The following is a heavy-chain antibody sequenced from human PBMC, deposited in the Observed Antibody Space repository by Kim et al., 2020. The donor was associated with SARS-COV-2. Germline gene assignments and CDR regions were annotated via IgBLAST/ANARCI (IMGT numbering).Heavy chain of an antibody. J-gene: IGHJ4*01. Sequence: GGSLRLSCAASGFTFSSYGMHWVRQAPGKGLEWVAVISYDGSNKYYADSVKGRFTISRDNSKNTLYLQMNSLRAEDTAVYYCAKGHEWQLVGLDYFDYWG. CDR3: AKGHEWQLVGLDYFDY. D-gene: IGHD1-26*01. V-gene: IGHV3-30*18. CDR1: GFTFSSYG. CDR2: ISYDGSNK.